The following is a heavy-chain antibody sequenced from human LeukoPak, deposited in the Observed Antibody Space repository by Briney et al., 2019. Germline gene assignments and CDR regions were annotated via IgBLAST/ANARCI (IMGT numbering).Heavy chain of an antibody. Sequence: SETLSLTCTVSGGSISSGGYYWSWIRQRPGKGLEWIGYIYYSGSTYYNPSLKSRVTISVDTSKNQFSLKLSSVTAADTAVYYCASIAVAIRYYGMDVWGQGTTVTVSS. CDR2: IYYSGST. V-gene: IGHV4-31*03. D-gene: IGHD6-19*01. CDR3: ASIAVAIRYYGMDV. J-gene: IGHJ6*02. CDR1: GGSISSGGYY.